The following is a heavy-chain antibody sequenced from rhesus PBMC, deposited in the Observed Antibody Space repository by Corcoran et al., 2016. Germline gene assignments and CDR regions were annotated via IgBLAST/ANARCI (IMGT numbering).Heavy chain of an antibody. V-gene: IGHV4-99*01. CDR1: GYSISSGYY. D-gene: IGHD6-31*01. CDR2: IGGTGGST. CDR3: ARHPYSSGIPY. Sequence: QVQLQESGPGLVKPSETLSLTCAVSGYSISSGYYWGWIRQPPGKGLEWIWNIGGTGGSTYYNPSLKSRVTISKDTAKNQFSLKLSSVTAADTAVYYCARHPYSSGIPYWGQGVLVTVSS. J-gene: IGHJ4*01.